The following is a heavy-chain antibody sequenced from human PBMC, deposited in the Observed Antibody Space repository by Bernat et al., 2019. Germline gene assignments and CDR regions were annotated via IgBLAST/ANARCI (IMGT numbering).Heavy chain of an antibody. J-gene: IGHJ4*02. V-gene: IGHV3-53*04. CDR1: GGSISSGGYY. CDR3: ARGDYGDYYFDY. Sequence: VQLQESGPGLVKPSQTLSLTCTVSGGSISSGGYYWSWIRQHPGKGLEWVSVIYSGGSTYYADSVKGRFTISRDNSKNTLYLQMNSLRAEDTAVYYCARGDYGDYYFDYWGQGTLVTVSS. D-gene: IGHD4-17*01. CDR2: IYSGGST.